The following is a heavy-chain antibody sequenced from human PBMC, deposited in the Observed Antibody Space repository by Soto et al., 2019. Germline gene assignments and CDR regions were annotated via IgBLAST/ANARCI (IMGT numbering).Heavy chain of an antibody. D-gene: IGHD3-22*01. CDR2: IYYSGST. J-gene: IGHJ6*02. Sequence: PSETLSLTCTVSGGSISSYYWSWIRQPPGKGLEWIGYIYYSGSTNYNPSLKSRVTISVDTSKNQFSLKLSSVTAADTAVYYCARGGSSGYYLGYYYYGMDVWGQGTTVTVSS. CDR3: ARGGSSGYYLGYYYYGMDV. V-gene: IGHV4-59*01. CDR1: GGSISSYY.